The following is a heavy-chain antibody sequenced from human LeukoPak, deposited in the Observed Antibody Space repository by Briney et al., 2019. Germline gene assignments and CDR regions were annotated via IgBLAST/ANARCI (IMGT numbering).Heavy chain of an antibody. D-gene: IGHD3-3*02. CDR2: IKQDGSEK. V-gene: IGHV3-7*03. CDR3: GKDIRPGGMDV. J-gene: IGHJ6*02. Sequence: PGGSLRLSCAASGFTFSTYWMSWVRQAPGTGLEWVASIKQDGSEKSYVDSVKGRFTVSRDNAKNSLYLQMNSLRAEDTALYYCGKDIRPGGMDVWGRGTTVTVSS. CDR1: GFTFSTYW.